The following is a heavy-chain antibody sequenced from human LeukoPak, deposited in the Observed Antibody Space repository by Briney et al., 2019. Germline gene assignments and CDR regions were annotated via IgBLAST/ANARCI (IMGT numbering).Heavy chain of an antibody. CDR1: GFTFSSYE. J-gene: IGHJ5*02. CDR3: TTDPSIAAPVWFDP. V-gene: IGHV3-48*03. CDR2: ISSSGSTI. Sequence: GGSLRLSCAASGFTFSSYEMNWVRQAPGKGLEWVSYISSSGSTIYYADSVKGRFTISRDNAKNSLYLQMNSLKTEDTAVYYCTTDPSIAAPVWFDPWGQGTLVTVSS. D-gene: IGHD6-6*01.